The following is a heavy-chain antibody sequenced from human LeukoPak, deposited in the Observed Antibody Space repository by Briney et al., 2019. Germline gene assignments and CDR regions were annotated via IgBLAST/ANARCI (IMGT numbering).Heavy chain of an antibody. CDR2: IYYSGST. CDR1: GGSISSGDYY. CDR3: ARLEPATNRNWFDP. V-gene: IGHV4-30-4*01. J-gene: IGHJ5*02. D-gene: IGHD5-12*01. Sequence: SETLSLTCTVSGGSISSGDYYWSWIRQPPGKGLEWIGYIYYSGSTYYNPSLKSRVTISVDTSKNQFSLRLSSVTAADTAVYYCARLEPATNRNWFDPWGQGTLVTVSS.